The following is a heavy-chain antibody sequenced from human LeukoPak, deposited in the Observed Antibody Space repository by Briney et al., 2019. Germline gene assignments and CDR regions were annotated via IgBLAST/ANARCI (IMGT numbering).Heavy chain of an antibody. Sequence: PGGSLKLSCTASGFTFSDSIIPWVRQASGKGLEWVGRIRSKANSYATLYAASVKGRFTISRDDSKNTAYLQMNSLKTEDTAVYYCLRLNSGYDYSISEADFWGQGTLVTVSS. CDR2: IRSKANSYAT. CDR1: GFTFSDSI. J-gene: IGHJ4*02. CDR3: LRLNSGYDYSISEADF. V-gene: IGHV3-73*01. D-gene: IGHD5-12*01.